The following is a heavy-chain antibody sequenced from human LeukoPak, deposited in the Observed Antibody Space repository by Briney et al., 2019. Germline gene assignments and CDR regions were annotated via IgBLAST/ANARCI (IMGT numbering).Heavy chain of an antibody. D-gene: IGHD5-24*01. V-gene: IGHV3-74*01. CDR2: IKGDGSHT. J-gene: IGHJ4*02. Sequence: GGSLRLSCAASGFTFSNYWMHWVRQAPGKGLEWVSRIKGDGSHTIYADSVKGRSTISRANAKNTVYLQMNSLRAEDTAVYYCTRDGDAYNFDYWGQGTLVTVSS. CDR3: TRDGDAYNFDY. CDR1: GFTFSNYW.